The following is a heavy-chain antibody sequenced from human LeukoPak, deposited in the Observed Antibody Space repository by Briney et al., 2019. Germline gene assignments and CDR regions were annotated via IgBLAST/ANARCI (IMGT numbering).Heavy chain of an antibody. CDR3: AREDYDSSGTIFDY. Sequence: PSETLSLTCTVSGGSISSYYWSWIRQHPGKGLEWIGYIYYSGSTNYNPSLKSRVSISVDTSKNQFSLKLSSVTAAETAVYYCAREDYDSSGTIFDYWGQGTLVTVSS. CDR2: IYYSGST. V-gene: IGHV4-59*01. D-gene: IGHD3-22*01. CDR1: GGSISSYY. J-gene: IGHJ4*02.